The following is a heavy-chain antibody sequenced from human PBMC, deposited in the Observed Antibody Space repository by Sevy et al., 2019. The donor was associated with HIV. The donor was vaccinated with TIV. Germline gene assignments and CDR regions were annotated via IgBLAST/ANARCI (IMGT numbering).Heavy chain of an antibody. D-gene: IGHD2-21*02. CDR2: INWNGGST. V-gene: IGHV3-20*04. CDR1: GFTFDDYG. CDR3: AILPPPPCGGDCYSGDAFDI. J-gene: IGHJ3*02. Sequence: GGSLRLSCAASGFTFDDYGMSWVRQAPGKGLEWVSGINWNGGSTGYADSVKGRFPISRDNAKNSLYLQMNSLRAEDTAVYYCAILPPPPCGGDCYSGDAFDIWGQGTMVTVSS.